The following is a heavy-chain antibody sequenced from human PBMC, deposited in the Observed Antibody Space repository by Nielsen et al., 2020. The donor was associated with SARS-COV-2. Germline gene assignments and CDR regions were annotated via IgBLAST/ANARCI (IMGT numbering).Heavy chain of an antibody. Sequence: SETLSLTCTVSGDSISNMGYYWGWIRQPPGKGLEWIGTIHYTGSSYYDPSLKGRATMSVDTSKNQFSLRLYSVTAADTAVYYCARSKRSYYDFFWGTNRHFDDWGQGTLFTVSS. D-gene: IGHD3-16*02. V-gene: IGHV4-39*01. CDR2: IHYTGSS. J-gene: IGHJ4*02. CDR1: GDSISNMGYY. CDR3: ARSKRSYYDFFWGTNRHFDD.